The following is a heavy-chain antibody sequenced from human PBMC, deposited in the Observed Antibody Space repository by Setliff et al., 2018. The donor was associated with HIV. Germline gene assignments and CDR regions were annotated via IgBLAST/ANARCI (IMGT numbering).Heavy chain of an antibody. J-gene: IGHJ6*03. CDR1: GGSITSSLYY. CDR3: ATPVTSRGYYYMDV. CDR2: FYYSGFT. Sequence: PSETLSLTCTVSGGSITSSLYYWTWIRQHPGKGLEWIGYFYYSGFTYYNPSLKSRVTISIDTSNNQFSLKLKSVTAADTAVYYCATPVTSRGYYYMDVWGKGTTVTAP. V-gene: IGHV4-31*03. D-gene: IGHD4-17*01.